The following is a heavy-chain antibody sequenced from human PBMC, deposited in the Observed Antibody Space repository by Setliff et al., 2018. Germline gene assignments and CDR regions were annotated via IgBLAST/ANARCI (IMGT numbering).Heavy chain of an antibody. CDR2: IIPILGIA. Sequence: ASVKVSCKASGGTFSSYAISWVRQAPGQGLEWMGGIIPILGIANYAQKFLGRVTITADKSTSTAYMELSSLRSEDTAVYYCARRYCSGGSCLEYYYYGMDVWGQGTTVTVSS. CDR1: GGTFSSYA. J-gene: IGHJ6*02. CDR3: ARRYCSGGSCLEYYYYGMDV. D-gene: IGHD2-15*01. V-gene: IGHV1-69*10.